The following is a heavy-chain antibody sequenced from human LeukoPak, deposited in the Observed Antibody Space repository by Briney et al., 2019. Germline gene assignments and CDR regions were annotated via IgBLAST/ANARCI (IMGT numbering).Heavy chain of an antibody. CDR3: ARDGSSWYAYYYYGMDV. CDR2: IYTSGST. Sequence: SETLSLTCTVSGGSISSYYWSWIRQPAGKRLEWIGRIYTSGSTNYNPSLKSRVTMSVDTSKNQFSLKLSSVTAADTAVYYCARDGSSWYAYYYYGMDVWGQGTTVTVSS. D-gene: IGHD6-13*01. J-gene: IGHJ6*02. V-gene: IGHV4-4*07. CDR1: GGSISSYY.